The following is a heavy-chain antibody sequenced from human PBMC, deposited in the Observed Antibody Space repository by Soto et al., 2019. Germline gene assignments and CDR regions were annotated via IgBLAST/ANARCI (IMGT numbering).Heavy chain of an antibody. CDR1: GNSFTRFW. Sequence: EFLRISFRFFGNSFTRFWVGWVRQVPGKGLEWVASIYPRDSDVRYNPSFQGQVTISADRSTTTAYLQWSSLKASDTAIYYCARQHPLDSRVWYDWGQGTLVTVSS. J-gene: IGHJ4*02. D-gene: IGHD6-19*01. CDR3: ARQHPLDSRVWYD. CDR2: IYPRDSDV. V-gene: IGHV5-51*01.